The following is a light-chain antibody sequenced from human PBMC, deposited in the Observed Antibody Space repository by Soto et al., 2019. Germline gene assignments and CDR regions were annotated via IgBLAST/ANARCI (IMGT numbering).Light chain of an antibody. Sequence: IVLTQSPGTLSLPPGERATLSCRASQSVSSSYLAWYQQKPGQAPRLLIYGASSRATGIPDRFSGSGSGTDFTLTISRLEPEDFAVYYCQQYGSSRWTFGQGTKVDIK. J-gene: IGKJ1*01. V-gene: IGKV3-20*01. CDR1: QSVSSSY. CDR3: QQYGSSRWT. CDR2: GAS.